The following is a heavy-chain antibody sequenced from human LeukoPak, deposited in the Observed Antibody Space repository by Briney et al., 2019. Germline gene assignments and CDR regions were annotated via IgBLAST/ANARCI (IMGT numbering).Heavy chain of an antibody. V-gene: IGHV3-21*01. CDR3: AREGGYSYGYESGYYFDY. J-gene: IGHJ4*02. Sequence: GGSLRLSCAASGFTLSSFNMNWVRQAPGKGLEWVASIDTTSTYIFYADSVRGRFTISRDNAKNSLYLQMNSLRAEDTAVYYCAREGGYSYGYESGYYFDYWGQGTLVTVSS. CDR1: GFTLSSFN. CDR2: IDTTSTYI. D-gene: IGHD5-18*01.